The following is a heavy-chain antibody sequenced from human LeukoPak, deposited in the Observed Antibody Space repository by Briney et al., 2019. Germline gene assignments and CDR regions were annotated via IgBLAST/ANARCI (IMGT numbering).Heavy chain of an antibody. D-gene: IGHD3-10*01. V-gene: IGHV5-51*01. CDR2: IYPGDSDT. CDR1: GYNFTIHY. CDR3: ARRRSSTLIDY. J-gene: IGHJ4*02. Sequence: GESLKISCEGSGYNFTIHYIAWVRQMPGKGLEWMGIIYPGDSDTRYSPSFQGQVTISADKSISTAYLQWNSLKASDTAMYFCARRRSSTLIDYWGQGTLVTVSS.